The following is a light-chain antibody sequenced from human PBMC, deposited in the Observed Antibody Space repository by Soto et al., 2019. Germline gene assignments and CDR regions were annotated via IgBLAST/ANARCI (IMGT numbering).Light chain of an antibody. CDR2: GAS. Sequence: IALTPSPATLSVSPGESATLSCRASQSVSSNVAWYQQKPGQAPRLLIYGASTRETGIPARFSGSGSGTEFTLTISSLQSEDFAIYYCQQYNNWPPTFGQGTKVDIK. CDR3: QQYNNWPPT. V-gene: IGKV3-15*01. J-gene: IGKJ1*01. CDR1: QSVSSN.